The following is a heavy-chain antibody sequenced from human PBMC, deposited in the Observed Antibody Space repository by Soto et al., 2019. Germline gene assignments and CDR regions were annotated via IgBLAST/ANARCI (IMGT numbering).Heavy chain of an antibody. CDR2: IYYRGST. J-gene: IGHJ4*02. D-gene: IGHD6-19*01. CDR1: GGSISSYY. Sequence: QVQLQESGPGLVKPSETLSLTCTVSGGSISSYYWIWIRQPPGKGLEWIGYIYYRGSTNYNPPLKSRVTISQATAKNPFSLNLISVTAAYTAVYYCARTSRGWTCYYWGQGTQVTVSS. V-gene: IGHV4-59*01. CDR3: ARTSRGWTCYY.